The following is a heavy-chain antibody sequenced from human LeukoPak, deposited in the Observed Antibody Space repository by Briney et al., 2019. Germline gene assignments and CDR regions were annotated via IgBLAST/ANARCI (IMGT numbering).Heavy chain of an antibody. CDR1: GYTFTSYG. V-gene: IGHV1-2*06. J-gene: IGHJ4*02. Sequence: ASVKVSCKASGYTFTSYGISWVRQAPGQGLEWMGRINPNSGGTNYAQKFQGRVTMTRGTSISTAYMELSTLRSDDTAVYYCARGTGQQLVYYFDYWGQGTLVTVSS. CDR2: INPNSGGT. CDR3: ARGTGQQLVYYFDY. D-gene: IGHD6-13*01.